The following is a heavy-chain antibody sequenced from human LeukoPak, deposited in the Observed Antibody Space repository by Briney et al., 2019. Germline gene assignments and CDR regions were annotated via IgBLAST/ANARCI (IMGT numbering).Heavy chain of an antibody. Sequence: PGGSLRLSCAASGFTFSSYGMHWVRQAPSKGLEWVAIIWYDGGNKYYADSVKGRFTISRDDSKNTVFLQMNSLRVEDTAVYYCARSREGSATDGMDVWGQGTTVTVSS. J-gene: IGHJ6*02. D-gene: IGHD1-26*01. V-gene: IGHV3-33*01. CDR3: ARSREGSATDGMDV. CDR1: GFTFSSYG. CDR2: IWYDGGNK.